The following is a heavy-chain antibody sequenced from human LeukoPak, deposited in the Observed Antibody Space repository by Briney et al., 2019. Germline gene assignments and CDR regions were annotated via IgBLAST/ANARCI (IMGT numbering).Heavy chain of an antibody. D-gene: IGHD1-26*01. CDR1: GYIFSDYY. CDR2: MNPNSGGT. Sequence: ASVKVSCKASGYIFSDYYIHWVRQAPGQGLGWMGWMNPNSGGTDYAQKFQGRVTMTRDTSIITAYMELSRLTSDDTAMYYCARVIGAGSYASKYWGQGTLVTVSS. V-gene: IGHV1-2*02. CDR3: ARVIGAGSYASKY. J-gene: IGHJ4*02.